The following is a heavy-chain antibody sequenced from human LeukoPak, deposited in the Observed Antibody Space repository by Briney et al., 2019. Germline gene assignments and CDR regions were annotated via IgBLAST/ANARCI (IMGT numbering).Heavy chain of an antibody. CDR3: AREGDAFDI. CDR2: IKQDGSLR. CDR1: GFTISNHY. J-gene: IGHJ3*02. V-gene: IGHV3-7*01. Sequence: GSLRLSCAASGFTISNHYMSWVRQAPGKGLEWVANIKQDGSLRYYVESVEGRFAVSRDNAENSVYQQMSSLRAEDTAVYYCAREGDAFDIWGQGTMVTVSS.